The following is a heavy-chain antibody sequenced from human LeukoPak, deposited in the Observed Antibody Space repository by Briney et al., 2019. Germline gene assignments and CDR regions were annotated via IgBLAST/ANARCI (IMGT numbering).Heavy chain of an antibody. CDR3: ASGVVDNDAFDI. CDR1: GFTFSSYA. J-gene: IGHJ3*02. CDR2: ISGSGGYT. V-gene: IGHV3-23*01. Sequence: SGGSLRLSCAASGFTFSSYAMNWVRQAPGKGLELVSGISGSGGYTYYADSVKGRFTISRDNSKNTLYLQMNRLRDEDTAVYYCASGVVDNDAFDIWGQGTMVTVSS. D-gene: IGHD5-12*01.